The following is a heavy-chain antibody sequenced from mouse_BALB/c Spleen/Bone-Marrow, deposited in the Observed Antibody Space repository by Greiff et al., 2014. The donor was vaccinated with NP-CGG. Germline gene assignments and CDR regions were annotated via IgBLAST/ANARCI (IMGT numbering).Heavy chain of an antibody. V-gene: IGHV1S81*02. J-gene: IGHJ2*01. D-gene: IGHD2-4*01. CDR3: ARMITTRGFDY. Sequence: VQLQQSGAELLKPGTSVKLSCKASGYTFTRYWMHWVKQRPGQGLEWIGELNPSNGHTNYNGKFKNKATVTVDKSYSTAYMQLSSLTSEDSAVYYCARMITTRGFDYWGQGTTLTVSS. CDR2: LNPSNGHT. CDR1: GYTFTRYW.